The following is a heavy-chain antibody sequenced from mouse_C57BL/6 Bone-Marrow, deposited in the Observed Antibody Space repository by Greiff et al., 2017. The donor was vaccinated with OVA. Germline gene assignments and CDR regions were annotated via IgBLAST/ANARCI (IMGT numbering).Heavy chain of an antibody. CDR3: ARLGYYGFYAMDD. J-gene: IGHJ4*01. Sequence: EVKVVESGGGLVQPGESLKLSCESNEYEFPSHDMSWVRKTPETRLELVAAINSDGGSTYYPDTMERRFIISRDNTKKTLYLQMSSLRSEDTALYYCARLGYYGFYAMDDWGQGTSVTVSS. V-gene: IGHV5-2*01. D-gene: IGHD1-1*01. CDR1: EYEFPSHD. CDR2: INSDGGST.